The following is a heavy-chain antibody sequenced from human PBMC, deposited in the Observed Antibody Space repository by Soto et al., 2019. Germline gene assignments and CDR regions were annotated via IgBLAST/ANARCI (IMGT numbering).Heavy chain of an antibody. CDR2: FDPEDGET. CDR3: ATDLTGYDSSGYPARSDP. J-gene: IGHJ5*02. V-gene: IGHV1-24*01. Sequence: ASVKVSCKVSGYTLTELSMHWVRQAPGKGLEWMGGFDPEDGETIYAQKFQGRVTMTEDTSTDTAYMELSSLRSEDTAVYYCATDLTGYDSSGYPARSDPWGRG. D-gene: IGHD3-22*01. CDR1: GYTLTELS.